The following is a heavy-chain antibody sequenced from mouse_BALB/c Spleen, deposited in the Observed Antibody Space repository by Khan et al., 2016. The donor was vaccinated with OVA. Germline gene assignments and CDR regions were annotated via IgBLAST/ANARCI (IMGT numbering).Heavy chain of an antibody. D-gene: IGHD1-2*01. J-gene: IGHJ2*01. V-gene: IGHV3-2*02. CDR1: GYSITSGYG. Sequence: EVRLVESGPGLVKPSQSLSLTCTVTGYSITSGYGWNWIRQFPGNKLEWMGYISYSGSTNYNPSLKSRIPTTRDTSKNQFFLQLNSVTTEDTATYYCARTARIKYWGKGTTLTVSS. CDR3: ARTARIKY. CDR2: ISYSGST.